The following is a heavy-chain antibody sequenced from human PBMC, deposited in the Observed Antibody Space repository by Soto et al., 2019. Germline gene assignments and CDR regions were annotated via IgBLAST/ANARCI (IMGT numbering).Heavy chain of an antibody. CDR1: GGSFSGYY. J-gene: IGHJ6*02. CDR2: INHSGST. Sequence: SETLSLTCAVYGGSFSGYYWSWIRQPPGKGLEWIGEINHSGSTNYNPSLKSRVTISVDTSKNQFSLKLSSVTAADTAVYYCARGPTRYYGSGSYVGGYYYYGMDVWGQGTTVTVSS. D-gene: IGHD3-10*01. CDR3: ARGPTRYYGSGSYVGGYYYYGMDV. V-gene: IGHV4-34*01.